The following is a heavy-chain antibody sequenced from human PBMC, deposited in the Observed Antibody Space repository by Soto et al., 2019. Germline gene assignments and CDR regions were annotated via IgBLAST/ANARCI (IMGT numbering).Heavy chain of an antibody. Sequence: GGSLRLSCAASGFTLSSYWMHWVRQAPGKGLVWVSRINSDGSSTSYADSVKGRFTISRGNAKNTLYLQMNSLRAEDTAVYYCTSGPPMYCSSSSCYASPFDYWGQGTLVTVSS. CDR1: GFTLSSYW. D-gene: IGHD2-2*01. CDR2: INSDGSST. CDR3: TSGPPMYCSSSSCYASPFDY. V-gene: IGHV3-74*01. J-gene: IGHJ4*02.